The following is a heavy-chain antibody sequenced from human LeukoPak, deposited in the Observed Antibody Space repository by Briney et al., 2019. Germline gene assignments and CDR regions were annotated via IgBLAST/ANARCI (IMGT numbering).Heavy chain of an antibody. J-gene: IGHJ4*02. D-gene: IGHD5-18*01. Sequence: GGSLRLSCAASGFTLDDYAMYWVRQPPGRGPEWVSGISWKSGSIGYADSVKGRFTISRDNAKNSLYLQMNSLRAEDTALYYCAKGHLEYSYGYYFDYWGQGTLVTVSS. V-gene: IGHV3-9*01. CDR1: GFTLDDYA. CDR3: AKGHLEYSYGYYFDY. CDR2: ISWKSGSI.